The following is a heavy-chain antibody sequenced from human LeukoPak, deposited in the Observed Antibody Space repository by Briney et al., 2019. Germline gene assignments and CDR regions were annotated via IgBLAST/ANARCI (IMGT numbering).Heavy chain of an antibody. V-gene: IGHV1-18*01. J-gene: IGHJ3*02. CDR1: GYTFTIYD. CDR3: ARDPGIQLWSPPDDAFDI. D-gene: IGHD5-18*01. CDR2: ISAYNGNT. Sequence: GASVKVACKASGYTFTIYDISWVRQAPGQGLEWMGWISAYNGNTNYAQKLQGRVTMTTDTSTSTAYMELRSLRSDDTAVYYCARDPGIQLWSPPDDAFDIWGQGTMVTVSS.